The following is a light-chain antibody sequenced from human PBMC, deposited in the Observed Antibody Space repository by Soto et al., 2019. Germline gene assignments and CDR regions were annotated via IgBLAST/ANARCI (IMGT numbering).Light chain of an antibody. Sequence: QLVLTQPPSASGTPGQRVTISCSGSNSNIGANTVNWYQHLPGTAPKLLIYSNSQRPSGVPDRFSGSKSGTSASLAISGLQSEDEAVYYCAAWDASLNGVVFGGGTKLTVL. CDR2: SNS. V-gene: IGLV1-44*01. CDR1: NSNIGANT. J-gene: IGLJ2*01. CDR3: AAWDASLNGVV.